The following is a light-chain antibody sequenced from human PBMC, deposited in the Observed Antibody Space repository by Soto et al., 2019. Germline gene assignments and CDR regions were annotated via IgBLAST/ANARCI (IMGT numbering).Light chain of an antibody. CDR3: QQYGSSPYT. CDR2: GAS. J-gene: IGKJ2*01. Sequence: EIVLTQSPGTLSLSPGERATLSCRASQSVSSSYLAWYQQKPGQAPRLLIYGASSRATGIPDRFSGSGSGTDVTLTISRLEPEDFAVYYCQQYGSSPYTSGQGTKLEIK. CDR1: QSVSSSY. V-gene: IGKV3-20*01.